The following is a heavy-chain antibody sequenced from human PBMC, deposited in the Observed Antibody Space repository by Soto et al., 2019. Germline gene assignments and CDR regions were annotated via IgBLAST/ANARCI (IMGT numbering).Heavy chain of an antibody. J-gene: IGHJ6*02. V-gene: IGHV3-7*01. Sequence: EVQLVESGGGLVQPGGSLRLSCAASGFTFSNYWMNWVRQAPGKGLEWVANIKHDGSEKYYVDSVKGRFTISRDNAKNSLYLQMNSLRAEDTAVYYCARGLIDYYYGTDVWGQGTTVTVSS. CDR3: ARGLIDYYYGTDV. CDR1: GFTFSNYW. CDR2: IKHDGSEK. D-gene: IGHD2-21*01.